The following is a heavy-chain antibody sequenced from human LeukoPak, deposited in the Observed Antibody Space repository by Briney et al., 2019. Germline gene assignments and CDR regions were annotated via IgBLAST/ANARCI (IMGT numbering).Heavy chain of an antibody. Sequence: PGRSLRLSCAASGFTFSSYSMNWVRQAPGKGREWVSVISGTSSYIYYAGSVKSRFTISRDNANTSLYLQMNSLRAEDTAAYYCARGPYNSTWSEFDYWGQGTLVTVSS. CDR1: GFTFSSYS. CDR3: ARGPYNSTWSEFDY. J-gene: IGHJ4*02. V-gene: IGHV3-21*01. D-gene: IGHD6-13*01. CDR2: ISGTSSYI.